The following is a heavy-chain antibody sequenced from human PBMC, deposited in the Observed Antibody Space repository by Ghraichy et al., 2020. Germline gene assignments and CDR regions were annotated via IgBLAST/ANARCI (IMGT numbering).Heavy chain of an antibody. D-gene: IGHD2-2*01. CDR2: ISSSSSTI. J-gene: IGHJ6*02. V-gene: IGHV3-48*02. CDR3: ARAGYCSSTSCYLNYYYGMDV. Sequence: GGSLRLSCAASGFTFSSYSMNWVRQAPGKGLEWVSYISSSSSTIYYADSVKGRFTISRDNAKNSLYLQMNSLRDDDTAVYYCARAGYCSSTSCYLNYYYGMDVWGQGTTVTVSS. CDR1: GFTFSSYS.